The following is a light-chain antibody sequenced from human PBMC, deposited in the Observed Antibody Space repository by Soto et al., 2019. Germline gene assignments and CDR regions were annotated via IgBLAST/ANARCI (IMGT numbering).Light chain of an antibody. V-gene: IGKV3-15*01. CDR1: QYVSNK. Sequence: EIVMTQSPATLSVSPGETATLSCRASQYVSNKVAWYQQKPGQAPSLLILGASTRATGVPARFSGSGSGTEFTLSISSLQSEDFATYYCQQYYSYPPITFGQGTRLENK. J-gene: IGKJ5*01. CDR2: GAS. CDR3: QQYYSYPPIT.